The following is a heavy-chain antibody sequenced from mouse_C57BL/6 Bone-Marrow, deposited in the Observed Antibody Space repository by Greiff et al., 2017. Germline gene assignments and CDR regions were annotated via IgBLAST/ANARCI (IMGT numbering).Heavy chain of an antibody. CDR1: GYTFTSYG. D-gene: IGHD1-1*01. J-gene: IGHJ2*01. CDR3: ARGDYYGPTY. CDR2: IYPRSGNT. V-gene: IGHV1-81*01. Sequence: VQLQQSGAELARPGASVKLSCKASGYTFTSYGISWVKQRTGQGLEWIGEIYPRSGNTYSNEKFKGKTTLTADNSSSTAYMELRSLTSEDSAVYFCARGDYYGPTYWGQGTTLTVSS.